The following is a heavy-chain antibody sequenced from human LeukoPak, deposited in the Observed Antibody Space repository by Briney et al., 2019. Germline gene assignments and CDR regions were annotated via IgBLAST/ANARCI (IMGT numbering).Heavy chain of an antibody. CDR1: GFAFSNYW. Sequence: GGSLRLSCAASGFAFSNYWMSWVRQTPGKGLEWVANIKKDGREKYYVDSVKGRFTISRDNAKHSVYLQMNSLRAEDTAVYYCAKLSTAVAGQDRWGQGTLVTVSS. J-gene: IGHJ5*02. CDR2: IKKDGREK. V-gene: IGHV3-7*01. CDR3: AKLSTAVAGQDR. D-gene: IGHD6-19*01.